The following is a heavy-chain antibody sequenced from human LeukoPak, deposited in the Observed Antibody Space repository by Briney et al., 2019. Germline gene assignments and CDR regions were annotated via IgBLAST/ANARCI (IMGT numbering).Heavy chain of an antibody. CDR1: GGSISSGDYY. CDR2: IYYSGST. J-gene: IGHJ4*02. D-gene: IGHD3-3*01. Sequence: PSETLSLTCTVSGGSISSGDYYWSWIRQPPGKGLEWIGYIYYSGSTYYNPSLKSRVTISVDTSKNQFSLKLSSVTAADTAVYYCARGGGRITIFGVVITSGFDYRGQGTLVTVSS. V-gene: IGHV4-30-4*08. CDR3: ARGGGRITIFGVVITSGFDY.